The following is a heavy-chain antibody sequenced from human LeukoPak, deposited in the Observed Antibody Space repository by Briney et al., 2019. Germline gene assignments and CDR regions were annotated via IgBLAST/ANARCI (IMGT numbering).Heavy chain of an antibody. D-gene: IGHD1-26*01. CDR1: GYSISSGYY. CDR3: ARQWELRLEFDY. J-gene: IGHJ4*02. Sequence: SETLSLTCAVSGYSISSGYYWGWIRQPPGKGLEWIGSIYHSGSTYYNPSLKSRVTISVDTSKNQFSLKLSSVTAADTAVYYCARQWELRLEFDYWGQGALVTVSS. V-gene: IGHV4-38-2*01. CDR2: IYHSGST.